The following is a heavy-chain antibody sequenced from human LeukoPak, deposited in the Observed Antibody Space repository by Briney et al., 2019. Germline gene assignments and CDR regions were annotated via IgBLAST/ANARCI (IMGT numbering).Heavy chain of an antibody. D-gene: IGHD3-3*01. Sequence: GGSLRLSCAASGFTFSSYAMPWVRQAPGKGLEWVAVISYDGSNKYYADSVKGRFTISRDNSKNTLYLQMNSLRAEDTAVYYCARGDLEWLFYYYYGMDVWGQGTTVTVSS. CDR2: ISYDGSNK. CDR3: ARGDLEWLFYYYYGMDV. V-gene: IGHV3-30-3*01. J-gene: IGHJ6*02. CDR1: GFTFSSYA.